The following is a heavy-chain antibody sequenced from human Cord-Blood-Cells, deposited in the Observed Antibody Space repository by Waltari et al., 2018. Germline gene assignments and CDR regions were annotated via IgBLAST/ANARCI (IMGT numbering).Heavy chain of an antibody. V-gene: IGHV4-34*01. Sequence: QVQLQQWGAGLLKPSETLSLTCAVYGGSFSGYYWSWLRQPPGKGLEWIGEINHSGSTNYNPSLKSRVTISVDTSKNQFSLKLSSVTAADTAVYYCARVNYYGSGSYTIDYWGQGTLVTVSS. CDR3: ARVNYYGSGSYTIDY. CDR2: INHSGST. CDR1: GGSFSGYY. J-gene: IGHJ4*02. D-gene: IGHD3-10*01.